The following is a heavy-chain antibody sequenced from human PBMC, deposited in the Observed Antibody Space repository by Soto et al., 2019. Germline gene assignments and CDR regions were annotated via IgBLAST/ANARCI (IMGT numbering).Heavy chain of an antibody. Sequence: SLRLSCAASGFTFSSYGMHWVRQAPGKGLEWVAVIWYDGSNKYYADSVKGRFTISRDNSKNTLYLQMNSLRAEDTAVYYCARGYCTNGVCYLSYYYYGMDVWGQGTTVTVSS. CDR1: GFTFSSYG. V-gene: IGHV3-33*01. CDR3: ARGYCTNGVCYLSYYYYGMDV. J-gene: IGHJ6*02. CDR2: IWYDGSNK. D-gene: IGHD2-8*01.